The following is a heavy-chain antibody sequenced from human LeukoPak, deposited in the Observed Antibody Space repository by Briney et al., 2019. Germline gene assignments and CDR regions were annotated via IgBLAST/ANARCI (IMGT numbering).Heavy chain of an antibody. Sequence: SETLSLTCTVSGGSISSYYWSWIRQPPGKGLEWIGYIYYSGSTNYNPSLKSRVTISVDTSKNQFSLKLSSGTTADTAVYYCARQGVDDAFDIWGQGTMVTVSS. CDR3: ARQGVDDAFDI. J-gene: IGHJ3*02. V-gene: IGHV4-59*08. CDR1: GGSISSYY. CDR2: IYYSGST.